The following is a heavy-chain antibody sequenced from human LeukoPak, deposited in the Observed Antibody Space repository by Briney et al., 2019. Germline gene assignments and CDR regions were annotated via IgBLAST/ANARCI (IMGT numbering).Heavy chain of an antibody. CDR2: IYYSGSA. V-gene: IGHV4-31*03. D-gene: IGHD4-17*01. CDR3: ARGLFYGDYTSDDFDI. J-gene: IGHJ3*02. CDR1: VGSISSGGYY. Sequence: SETLSLTCTVSVGSISSGGYYWGWIRQRPGKGLEWIGYIYYSGSAYYNPSLKSRVTISVYTSKNQFSLMLSSVTAADTAVYDCARGLFYGDYTSDDFDIWGQGTMVTVSS.